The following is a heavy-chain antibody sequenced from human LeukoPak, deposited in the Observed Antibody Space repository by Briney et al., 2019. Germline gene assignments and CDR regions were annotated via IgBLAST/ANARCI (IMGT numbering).Heavy chain of an antibody. Sequence: SETLSLTCTVSGGSISSYYWSWIRQPAGKGLEWIGRIYTSGSTNYNPSLESRVTMSVDTSKNQFSLKLSSVTAADTAVYYCAREAVTNNWFDPWGQGTLVTVSS. J-gene: IGHJ5*02. CDR3: AREAVTNNWFDP. V-gene: IGHV4-4*07. CDR2: IYTSGST. CDR1: GGSISSYY. D-gene: IGHD4-17*01.